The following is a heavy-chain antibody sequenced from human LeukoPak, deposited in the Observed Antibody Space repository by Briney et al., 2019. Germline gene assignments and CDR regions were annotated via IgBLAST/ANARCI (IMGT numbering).Heavy chain of an antibody. CDR2: ISGSGGST. J-gene: IGHJ6*02. CDR3: ARSRSHGQGPRGYYYGMDV. D-gene: IGHD3-16*01. V-gene: IGHV3-23*01. CDR1: GFTFSSYA. Sequence: PGGSLRLSCAASGFTFSSYAMSWVRQAPGKGLEWVSAISGSGGSTYYADSVKGRFTISRDNSKNTLYLQMNSLRAEDTAVYYCARSRSHGQGPRGYYYGMDVWGQGTTVTVSS.